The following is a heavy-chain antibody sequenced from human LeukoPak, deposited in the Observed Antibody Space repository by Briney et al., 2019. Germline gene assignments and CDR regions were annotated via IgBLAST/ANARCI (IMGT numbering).Heavy chain of an antibody. V-gene: IGHV1-24*01. D-gene: IGHD3-3*01. Sequence: GASVKVSCKVSGYTLTELSMHWVRQAPGKGLEWMGGFDPEDGETIYAQKFQGRVTMTEDTSTDTAYMELSSLRSEDTAVYYCATGTIFGVVINSDAFDIWGQGTMVTVSS. CDR2: FDPEDGET. J-gene: IGHJ3*02. CDR1: GYTLTELS. CDR3: ATGTIFGVVINSDAFDI.